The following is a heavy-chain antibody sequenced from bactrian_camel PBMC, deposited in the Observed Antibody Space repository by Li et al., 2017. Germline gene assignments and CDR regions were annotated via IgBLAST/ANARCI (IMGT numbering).Heavy chain of an antibody. CDR1: EYYRRSAY. J-gene: IGHJ4*01. CDR2: IDADGAI. Sequence: HVQLVESGGGSVQDGGSLTLSCTASEYYRRSAYMAWFRQVPGKEREGVAAIDADGAINYADSAKGRFTISLDKSKNTMYLDMNRLIPDDSATYYCAADPNCRGLQSAQYWGQGTQVTVS. V-gene: IGHV3S53*01. CDR3: AADPNCRGLQSAQY. D-gene: IGHD7*01.